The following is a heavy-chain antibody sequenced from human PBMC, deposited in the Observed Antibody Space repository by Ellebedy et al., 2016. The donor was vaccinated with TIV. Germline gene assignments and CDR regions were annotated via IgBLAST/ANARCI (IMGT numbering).Heavy chain of an antibody. CDR3: AKDVGSDVSGGGFALDV. CDR2: ISSTSTYI. V-gene: IGHV3-21*04. Sequence: GESLKISXAASGFTFSSSTMNWVRQAPGKGLEWVSSISSTSTYIYYADSLRGRFTISRDNAMNSLYLQINNLSADDPAVYSGAKDVGSDVSGGGFALDVWGQGTTVTVSS. D-gene: IGHD3-16*01. J-gene: IGHJ6*02. CDR1: GFTFSSST.